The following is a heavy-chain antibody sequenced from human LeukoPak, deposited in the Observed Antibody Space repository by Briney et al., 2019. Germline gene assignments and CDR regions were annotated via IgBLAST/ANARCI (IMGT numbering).Heavy chain of an antibody. D-gene: IGHD1-26*01. CDR1: GFTFSSYS. CDR2: ISYDGSNQ. Sequence: GGSLRLSCAASGFTFSSYSMNWVRQAPGKGLEWVAVISYDGSNQYYADSVKGRFTISRDNSKNTLYLQMNTLRVEDTAVYYCAKDYRYSGSYEFDYWGQGTLVTVSS. J-gene: IGHJ4*02. CDR3: AKDYRYSGSYEFDY. V-gene: IGHV3-30*18.